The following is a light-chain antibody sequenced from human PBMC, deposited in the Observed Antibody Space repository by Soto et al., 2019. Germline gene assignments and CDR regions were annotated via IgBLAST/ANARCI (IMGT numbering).Light chain of an antibody. J-gene: IGKJ1*01. CDR1: QSILTW. CDR3: QQYNSYWT. CDR2: DAS. Sequence: DIQMTQSPSTLSASVGDRVTITCRASQSILTWLAWYQQKPGKAPKLLIYDASSLQSGVPSRFSGSGSGTEFTLTISSLQPDDFATYYCQQYNSYWTFGQGTKVDIK. V-gene: IGKV1-5*01.